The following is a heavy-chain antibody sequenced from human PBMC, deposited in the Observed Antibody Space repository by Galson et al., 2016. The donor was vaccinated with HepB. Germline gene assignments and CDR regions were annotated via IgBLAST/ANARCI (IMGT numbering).Heavy chain of an antibody. J-gene: IGHJ3*02. Sequence: LRLSCAASGFTFSRYSMNWVRQAPGKGLEWVSHIRSRSSTIYYADSVRGRFTISRDNTKNSLYLQMNSLRDEDTAVYYCARDGSSQFSSNWYVAFDIWGQGTVVTVSS. CDR2: IRSRSSTI. CDR1: GFTFSRYS. D-gene: IGHD6-13*01. CDR3: ARDGSSQFSSNWYVAFDI. V-gene: IGHV3-48*02.